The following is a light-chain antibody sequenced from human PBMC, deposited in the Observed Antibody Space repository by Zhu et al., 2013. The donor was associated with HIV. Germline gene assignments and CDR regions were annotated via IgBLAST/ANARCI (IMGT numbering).Light chain of an antibody. Sequence: QSALAQPASVSGSPGQSITISCTGTNSDVGAYNYVSWYQQHPGKAPKLMIYEVGYRPSWVSNRFSGSKSGNTASLTISGLQTEDEADYYCCSYAGDSTYVFGTGTKVTVL. J-gene: IGLJ1*01. CDR2: EVG. V-gene: IGLV2-14*01. CDR3: CSYAGDSTYV. CDR1: NSDVGAYNY.